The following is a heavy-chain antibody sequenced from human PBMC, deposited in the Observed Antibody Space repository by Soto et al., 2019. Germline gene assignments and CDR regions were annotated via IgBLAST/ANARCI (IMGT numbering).Heavy chain of an antibody. CDR1: GGSISNYY. V-gene: IGHV4-59*01. D-gene: IGHD3-16*01. CDR3: ARGGNWFDP. J-gene: IGHJ5*02. CDR2: MYYNGNI. Sequence: SETLSLTYNVSGGSISNYYWIWVRQSPEKGLEWIGYMYYNGNINYNPSLKSRVTISIDTSKNQFSLTLKSVTAADTAVYYCARGGNWFDPWGQGVLVTVSS.